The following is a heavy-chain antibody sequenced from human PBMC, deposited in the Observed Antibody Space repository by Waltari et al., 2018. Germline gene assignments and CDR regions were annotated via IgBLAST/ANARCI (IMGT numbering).Heavy chain of an antibody. D-gene: IGHD2-15*01. Sequence: EVQLVQSGAEVKKPGESLRLSCKVSGLTFTKHWIAWVRQMPGKGLEWVGMIYPGDSDIRYSPSLQGQVTISVDESINTAFLQWTSLKASDTAIYFCARQTAAVDPFDYWGQGTLVTVSS. V-gene: IGHV5-51*01. CDR1: GLTFTKHW. CDR2: IYPGDSDI. CDR3: ARQTAAVDPFDY. J-gene: IGHJ4*02.